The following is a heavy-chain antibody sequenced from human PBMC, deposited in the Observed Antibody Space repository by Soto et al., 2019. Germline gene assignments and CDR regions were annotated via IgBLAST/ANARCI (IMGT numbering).Heavy chain of an antibody. CDR2: TGSGIGPG. D-gene: IGHD2-15*01. CDR1: GGTFATNP. Sequence: QVQLVQAGAEVKKPGSPGKVSLKASGGTFATNPISGLRQAPGQGLEGMGGTGSGIGPGNQAQKFQGRLTLTVDKSTSTVYMELSSLSSEDTAVYYCARRDSGGFYRYFDSWGQGTLVTVSS. J-gene: IGHJ4*02. V-gene: IGHV1-69*06. CDR3: ARRDSGGFYRYFDS.